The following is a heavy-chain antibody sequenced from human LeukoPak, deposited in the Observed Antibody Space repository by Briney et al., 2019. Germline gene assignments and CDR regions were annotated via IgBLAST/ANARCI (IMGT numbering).Heavy chain of an antibody. CDR2: ISAYNGNT. D-gene: IGHD4-17*01. Sequence: ASVKVSCKASGYTLTSYGISWVRQAPGQGLEWMGWISAYNGNTNYAQRLQGRVTMTTDTSTSTAYMELRSLRSDDTAVYYCARDSNYGDYVLLDYWGQGTLVTVSS. CDR1: GYTLTSYG. CDR3: ARDSNYGDYVLLDY. V-gene: IGHV1-18*01. J-gene: IGHJ4*02.